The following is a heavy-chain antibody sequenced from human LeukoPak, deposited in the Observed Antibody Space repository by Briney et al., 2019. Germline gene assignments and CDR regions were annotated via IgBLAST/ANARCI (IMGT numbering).Heavy chain of an antibody. CDR2: INPTGGST. V-gene: IGHV1-46*01. J-gene: IGHJ4*02. CDR1: RYTCSSFY. CDR3: ARDHSTGGN. D-gene: IGHD2-8*02. Sequence: ASVKVSCKASRYTCSSFYMHWVRQAPGQGLEWMGIINPTGGSTSYAQKFQGRVTMTTDTSTSTVYMELSSLRSEDTAVYYCARDHSTGGNWGQGTLVTVSS.